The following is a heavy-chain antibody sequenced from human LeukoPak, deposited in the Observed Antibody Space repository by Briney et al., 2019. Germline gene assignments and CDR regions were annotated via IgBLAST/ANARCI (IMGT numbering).Heavy chain of an antibody. CDR1: GFTFSSYA. J-gene: IGHJ4*02. CDR2: ISGSGGST. D-gene: IGHD4-17*01. V-gene: IGHV3-23*01. CDR3: AKDSRHHDYGDWYFDY. Sequence: GGSLRLSCAASGFTFSSYAMSWVRQAPGKGLEWVSAISGSGGSTYYADSVKGRFTISRDNSKSTLYLQMNSLRAEDTAVYYCAKDSRHHDYGDWYFDYWGQGTLVTVSS.